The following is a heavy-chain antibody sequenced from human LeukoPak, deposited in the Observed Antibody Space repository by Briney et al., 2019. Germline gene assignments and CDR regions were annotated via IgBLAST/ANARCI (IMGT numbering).Heavy chain of an antibody. J-gene: IGHJ4*02. V-gene: IGHV1-2*06. Sequence: GASVNVSCKASGYTFTGCYMHWVRQAPGQGLEWMGRINPNSGGTNYAQKFQGRVTMTRDTSISTAYMELSRLRSDDTAVYYCASRGAIVLMVYASDEFDYWGQGTLVTVSS. CDR2: INPNSGGT. CDR3: ASRGAIVLMVYASDEFDY. D-gene: IGHD2-8*01. CDR1: GYTFTGCY.